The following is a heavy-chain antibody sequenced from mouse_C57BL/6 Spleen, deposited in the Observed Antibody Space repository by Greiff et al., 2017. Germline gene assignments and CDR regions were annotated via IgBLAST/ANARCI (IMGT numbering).Heavy chain of an antibody. CDR2: INPSSGYT. V-gene: IGHV1-4*01. D-gene: IGHD1-1*01. Sequence: VHLQQSGAELARPGASVKMSCKASGYTFTSYTMHWVKQRPGQGLEWIGYINPSSGYTKYNQKFKDKATLTADKSSSTAYMQLRSRTSEDSAVDYCARSITTVVATDWGQGTTLTVSS. J-gene: IGHJ2*01. CDR1: GYTFTSYT. CDR3: ARSITTVVATD.